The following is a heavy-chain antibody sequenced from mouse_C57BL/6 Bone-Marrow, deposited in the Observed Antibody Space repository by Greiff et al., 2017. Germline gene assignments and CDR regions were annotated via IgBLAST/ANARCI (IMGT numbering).Heavy chain of an antibody. CDR1: GYTFTSYW. CDR2: IDPSDSYT. D-gene: IGHD1-1*01. V-gene: IGHV1-69*01. CDR3: AIYGSSYYDY. J-gene: IGHJ2*01. Sequence: QVQLQQPGAELVMPGASVKLSCKASGYTFTSYWMHWVKQRPGQGLEWIGEIDPSDSYTNYNQKFKGKSTLTVDKSSGTAYMQLSSLTSEDSAVYYCAIYGSSYYDYWGQGTTLTVSS.